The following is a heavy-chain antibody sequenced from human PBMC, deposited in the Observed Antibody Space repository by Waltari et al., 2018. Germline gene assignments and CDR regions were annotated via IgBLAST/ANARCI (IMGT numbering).Heavy chain of an antibody. V-gene: IGHV1-69*12. J-gene: IGHJ4*02. CDR1: GGTFSSYA. D-gene: IGHD5-12*01. CDR2: NIRIFVTA. Sequence: QVQLVQSGAEVKKPGSSVKVSCKASGGTFSSYAISWVRQAPGQRLGLMCGNIRIFVTANYRWKFQGRGTITADEATSTAYMELSSLRSEDTAVYYCALSWGRWLQFDYWGQGTLVTVSS. CDR3: ALSWGRWLQFDY.